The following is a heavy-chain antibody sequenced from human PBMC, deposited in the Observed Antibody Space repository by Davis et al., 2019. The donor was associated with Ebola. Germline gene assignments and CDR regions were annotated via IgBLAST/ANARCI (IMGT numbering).Heavy chain of an antibody. CDR1: GFTFDDYA. D-gene: IGHD6-6*01. J-gene: IGHJ4*02. CDR2: INWNGGST. Sequence: GESLKISCAASGFTFDDYAMSWVRQAPGKGLEWVSGINWNGGSTGYADSVKGRFTISRDNSKNTLYLQMNSLRVEDTAVYFCAKFGGGAARREYWGQGTLVTVSS. V-gene: IGHV3-20*04. CDR3: AKFGGGAARREY.